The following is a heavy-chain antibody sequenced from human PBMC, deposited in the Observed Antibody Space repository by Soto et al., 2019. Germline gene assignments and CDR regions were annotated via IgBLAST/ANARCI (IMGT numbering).Heavy chain of an antibody. D-gene: IGHD3-22*01. CDR2: FYYSGRT. Sequence: QLQLQESGPGLVKPSETLSLTCTVSGGSISSRNYYWAWIRQPPGKGLEWIGSFYYSGRTFYKPSLKSRVSISVDTSKNQFSLKLSSVTAADTAVYYCARPLEGGSSGYYHWGQGTLVTVSS. V-gene: IGHV4-39*01. CDR3: ARPLEGGSSGYYH. CDR1: GGSISSRNYY. J-gene: IGHJ5*02.